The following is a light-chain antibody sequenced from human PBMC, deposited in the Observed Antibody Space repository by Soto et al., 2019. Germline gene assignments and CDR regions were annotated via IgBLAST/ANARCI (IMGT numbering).Light chain of an antibody. Sequence: DVQMTQSPSSLSATVGDRGTIXXQASQNINHYLHWYQQKPGRAPKLLIYDASNLEAGVPSRFRGSGSGTDFTFTISRLQPEDIATYYCQQYENLPTFGQGTRLEIK. CDR1: QNINHY. CDR3: QQYENLPT. J-gene: IGKJ5*01. CDR2: DAS. V-gene: IGKV1-33*01.